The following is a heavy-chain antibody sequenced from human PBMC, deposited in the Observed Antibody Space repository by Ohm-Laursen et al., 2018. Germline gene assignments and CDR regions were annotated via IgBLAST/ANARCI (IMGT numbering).Heavy chain of an antibody. CDR3: ARDLSGWYEASI. J-gene: IGHJ3*02. CDR1: GFTFSSYS. D-gene: IGHD6-19*01. Sequence: SLRLSCSASGFTFSSYSVNWVRQAPGKGLEWVSYISSSSSTIYYADSVKGRFTISRDNAKNSLYLQMNSLRAEDTAVYYCARDLSGWYEASIWGQGTMVTVSS. CDR2: ISSSSSTI. V-gene: IGHV3-48*01.